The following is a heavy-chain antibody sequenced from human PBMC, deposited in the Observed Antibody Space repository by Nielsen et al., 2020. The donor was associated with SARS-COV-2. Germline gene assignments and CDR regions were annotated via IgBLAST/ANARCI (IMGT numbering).Heavy chain of an antibody. D-gene: IGHD3-10*01. Sequence: SETLSLTCTVSGGSISSYYWSWIRQPPGKGLEWIGYIYYSGSTNYNPSLKSRVTISVDTSKNQFSLNLGSVTAADTAMYYCARYYVSGMYGMDVWGPGTTVTVSS. CDR3: ARYYVSGMYGMDV. CDR2: IYYSGST. V-gene: IGHV4-59*08. J-gene: IGHJ6*02. CDR1: GGSISSYY.